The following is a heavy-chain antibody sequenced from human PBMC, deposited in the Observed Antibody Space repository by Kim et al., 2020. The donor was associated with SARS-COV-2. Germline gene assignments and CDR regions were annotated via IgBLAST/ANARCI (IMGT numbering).Heavy chain of an antibody. CDR2: ISGSGGST. J-gene: IGHJ4*02. D-gene: IGHD5-18*01. CDR1: GFTFSSYA. CDR3: AKSLTRARGYSYGYGDY. V-gene: IGHV3-23*01. Sequence: GGSLRLSCAASGFTFSSYAMSWVRQAPGKGLEWVSAISGSGGSTYYADSVKGRFTISRDNSKNTLYLQMNSLRAEDTAVYYCAKSLTRARGYSYGYGDYWGQGTLVTVSS.